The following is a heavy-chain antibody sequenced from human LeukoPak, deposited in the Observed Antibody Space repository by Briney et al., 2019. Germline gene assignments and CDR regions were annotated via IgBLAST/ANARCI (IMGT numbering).Heavy chain of an antibody. Sequence: GGSLRLSCAASGFTFSSYGMHWVRQAPGKGLEWVAFIRYDGSNKYYADSVKGRFTISRDNSKNTLYLQMNSLRAEDTAVYYCARSLGGSYYYYYYMDVWGKGTTVTVSS. CDR1: GFTFSSYG. CDR3: ARSLGGSYYYYYYMDV. CDR2: IRYDGSNK. V-gene: IGHV3-30*02. J-gene: IGHJ6*03. D-gene: IGHD1-26*01.